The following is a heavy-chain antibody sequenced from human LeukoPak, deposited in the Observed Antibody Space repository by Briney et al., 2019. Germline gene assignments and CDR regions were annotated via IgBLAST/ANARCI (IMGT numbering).Heavy chain of an antibody. D-gene: IGHD5-12*01. Sequence: ASVKVSCKASGYTFTSYDINWVRQATGQGLEWMGWMNPNSGNTGYAQKFQGRVTMTRNTSISTAYMELSSPRSEDTAVYYCASGAGYSGYAYYWGQGTLVTVSS. V-gene: IGHV1-8*01. CDR1: GYTFTSYD. CDR2: MNPNSGNT. CDR3: ASGAGYSGYAYY. J-gene: IGHJ4*02.